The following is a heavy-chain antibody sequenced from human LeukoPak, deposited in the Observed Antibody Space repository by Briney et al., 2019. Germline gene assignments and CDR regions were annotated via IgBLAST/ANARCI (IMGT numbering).Heavy chain of an antibody. CDR3: ARGYYDSSGYIDY. D-gene: IGHD3-22*01. CDR1: GFTFSSYW. Sequence: PGGSLRLSCAASGFTFSSYWMHWVRQAPGKGLVCVSRINTDGSSTSYADSVKGRFTISRDNAKNTLYLQMNSLRAEDTAVYYCARGYYDSSGYIDYWGQGTLVTVSS. V-gene: IGHV3-74*01. J-gene: IGHJ4*02. CDR2: INTDGSST.